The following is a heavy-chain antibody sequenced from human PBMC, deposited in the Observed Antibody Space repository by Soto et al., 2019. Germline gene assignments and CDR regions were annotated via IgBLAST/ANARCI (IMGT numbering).Heavy chain of an antibody. V-gene: IGHV1-18*01. CDR2: ISTYNGDT. J-gene: IGHJ4*02. CDR1: GYSFTTYG. Sequence: QVQLVQSGAEVKKPGASVKVSCKASGYSFTTYGISWVRHAPGQGLEWMGWISTYNGDTKFAQKVQGRLTMTTDTSTTTAYMELRSLGSDDTAVYYCAGTETWVGVFDYWGQGTLLTVSS. CDR3: AGTETWVGVFDY. D-gene: IGHD2-8*01.